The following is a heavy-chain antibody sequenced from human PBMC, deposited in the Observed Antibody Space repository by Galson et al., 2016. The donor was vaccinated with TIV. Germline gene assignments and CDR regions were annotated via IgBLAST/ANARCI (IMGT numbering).Heavy chain of an antibody. CDR1: GFTFNDYG. J-gene: IGHJ4*02. CDR3: ARHVTGGGDCYYFDL. CDR2: IIWNGGIT. Sequence: SLRLSCAASGFTFNDYGMTWVRQAPGKGLEWVSDIIWNGGITDYADSVKGRFTISRDNAKNSLYLQMNSLRAEDTALYPWARHVTGGGDCYYFDLWGEGTLVTGSS. D-gene: IGHD2-21*01. V-gene: IGHV3-20*01.